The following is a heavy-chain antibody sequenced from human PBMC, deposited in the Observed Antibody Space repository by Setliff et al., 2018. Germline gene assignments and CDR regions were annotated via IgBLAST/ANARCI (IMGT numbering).Heavy chain of an antibody. Sequence: SETLSLTCAVYGDSFSDYYWSWIRQPPGKGLEWIADIYYSGSTNYNPSLKSRVTISVDRAKNQFSLKLSSVTAADTAMYYCAKGGSTQVFDYWGQGTLVTVSS. CDR3: AKGGSTQVFDY. V-gene: IGHV4-59*01. CDR1: GDSFSDYY. D-gene: IGHD5-12*01. J-gene: IGHJ4*02. CDR2: IYYSGST.